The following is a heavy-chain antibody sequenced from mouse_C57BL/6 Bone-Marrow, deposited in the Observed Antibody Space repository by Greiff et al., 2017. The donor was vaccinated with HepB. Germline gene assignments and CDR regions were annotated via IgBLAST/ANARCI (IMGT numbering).Heavy chain of an antibody. CDR2: IYPGSGST. D-gene: IGHD2-3*01. CDR1: GYTFTSYW. J-gene: IGHJ4*01. Sequence: QVQLQQPGAELVKPGASVKMSCKASGYTFTSYWITWVKQRPGQGLEWIGDIYPGSGSTNYNEKFKSKATLTVDTSSSTAYMQLSSLTSEDSAVYYCASADGYSLYAMDYWGQGTSVTVSS. V-gene: IGHV1-55*01. CDR3: ASADGYSLYAMDY.